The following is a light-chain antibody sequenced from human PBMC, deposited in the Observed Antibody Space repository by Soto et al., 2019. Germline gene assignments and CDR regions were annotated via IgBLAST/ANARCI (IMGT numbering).Light chain of an antibody. J-gene: IGKJ1*01. CDR1: QSVSSY. V-gene: IGKV3-20*01. Sequence: EIGLSQSPVTLSLSPGERATLSCRASQSVSSYLAWYQQKPGQAPRLLIYDASNRATGIPARFSGGGSGTDFTLTISRLEPEDFAVYYCQQYGSSPPWTFGQGTKVDI. CDR2: DAS. CDR3: QQYGSSPPWT.